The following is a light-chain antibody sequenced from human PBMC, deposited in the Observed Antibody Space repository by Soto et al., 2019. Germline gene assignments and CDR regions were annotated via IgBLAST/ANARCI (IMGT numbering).Light chain of an antibody. CDR1: QTISTW. V-gene: IGKV1-33*01. Sequence: DIQMTQSASTLSGSVGDRVTIAGLASQTISTWMAWYQQKPGKAPNLLIYDASGLEVGVPSRFSGSGSGTHFTLTIRGLQPEDIATYYCQQFGDLTFIFGQGTKVDI. CDR2: DAS. J-gene: IGKJ1*01. CDR3: QQFGDLTFI.